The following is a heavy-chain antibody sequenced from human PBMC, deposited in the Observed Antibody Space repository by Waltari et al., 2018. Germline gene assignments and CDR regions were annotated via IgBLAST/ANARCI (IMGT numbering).Heavy chain of an antibody. D-gene: IGHD2-15*01. CDR1: GDSISGTYW. J-gene: IGHJ4*02. CDR2: IHGSGRS. V-gene: IGHV4-4*02. CDR3: ARDRGRGLYLDS. Sequence: QVQLQESGPGLVKPSGTLSVTCAVSGDSISGTYWWSWVRQPPGKGLEWIGQIHGSGRSNYIPSLDSRVTVSIDTSTNHFSLKVTSATAADTAVYYCARDRGRGLYLDSWAQGTLVTVSP.